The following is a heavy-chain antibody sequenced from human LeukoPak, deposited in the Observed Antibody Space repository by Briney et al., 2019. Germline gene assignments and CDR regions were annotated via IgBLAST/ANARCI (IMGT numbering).Heavy chain of an antibody. CDR2: ISGSGVST. V-gene: IGHV3-23*01. D-gene: IGHD1-26*01. CDR1: GFTFSSHA. CDR3: AKARGTVGAALDH. Sequence: QPGGSLRLSCAASGFTFSSHAMSWVRQAPGKGLEWVSAISGSGVSTYYADSVKGRFTISRDNSKNTLYLQMNSLRAEDTAVHYCAKARGTVGAALDHWGQGTLVTVSS. J-gene: IGHJ4*02.